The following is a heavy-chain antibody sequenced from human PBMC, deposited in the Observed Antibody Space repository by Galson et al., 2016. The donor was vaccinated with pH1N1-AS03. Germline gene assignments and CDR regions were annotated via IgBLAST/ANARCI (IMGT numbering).Heavy chain of an antibody. Sequence: SLRLSCAASGFTFRSFGMNWVRQAPGRGLEWVSFIYNGGSTLYADSVKGRFTISRDNSKNTLYLQMNSLRAADTAVYYCARDQWIQRDFDFWGQGALVTVSS. D-gene: IGHD5-18*01. CDR3: ARDQWIQRDFDF. CDR2: IYNGGST. CDR1: GFTFRSFG. V-gene: IGHV3-53*01. J-gene: IGHJ4*02.